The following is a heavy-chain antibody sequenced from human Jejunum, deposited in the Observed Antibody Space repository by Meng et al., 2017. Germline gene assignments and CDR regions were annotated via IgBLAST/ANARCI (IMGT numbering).Heavy chain of an antibody. D-gene: IGHD5-24*01. CDR3: ERDSETYPTCFDP. J-gene: IGHJ5*02. V-gene: IGHV4-61*03. CDR2: ISDSVTT. Sequence: ELLERAHALVRPPSTLSPPCTASGGSVSSGFFWWSWSRPPPGKGLELIRIISDSVTTNYTPSIKSRVTMSVVTSKNHFSLKLTSVAAADTAVYFCERDSETYPTCFDPWGLGTLVTVSS. CDR1: GGSVSSGFFW.